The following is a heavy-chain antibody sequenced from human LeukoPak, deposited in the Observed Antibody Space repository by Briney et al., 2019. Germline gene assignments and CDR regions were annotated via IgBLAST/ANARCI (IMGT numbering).Heavy chain of an antibody. CDR3: TREAATRYYYGSGDFDY. J-gene: IGHJ4*02. V-gene: IGHV3-49*04. CDR2: IRSKAYGGTT. CDR1: GFTFGDYA. Sequence: GGSLRLSCTASGFTFGDYAMSWVRQAPGKGLEWVGFIRSKAYGGTTEYAASVKGRFTISRDDSKSIAYLQMNSLKTEDTAVYYCTREAATRYYYGSGDFDYWGQGTLVTVSS. D-gene: IGHD3-10*01.